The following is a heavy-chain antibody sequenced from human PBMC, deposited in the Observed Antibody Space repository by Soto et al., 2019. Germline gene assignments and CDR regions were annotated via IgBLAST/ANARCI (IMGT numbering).Heavy chain of an antibody. J-gene: IGHJ4*02. CDR3: AQVLMGILRGNFDS. CDR2: ITGSGDKT. Sequence: WGSLRLSCAASGFTFSNDAMSWVRQAPGKGLERVSGITGSGDKTYYEDSVKGRFTISRDNSENTLYMQMNSLRVEETAKYYCAQVLMGILRGNFDSWGQGTQVTVSS. CDR1: GFTFSNDA. V-gene: IGHV3-23*01. D-gene: IGHD2-15*01.